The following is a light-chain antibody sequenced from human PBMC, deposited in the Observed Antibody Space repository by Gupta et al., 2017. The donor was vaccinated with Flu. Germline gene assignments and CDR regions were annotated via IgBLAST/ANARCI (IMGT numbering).Light chain of an antibody. CDR3: QQSYSTPRA. Sequence: PSSLSASVGDRVTITCRASQSISSYLNWYQQKPGKAPKLLIYAASSLQSGVPSRFSGSGYGTDFTLTISSLQPEDFATYYCQQSYSTPRAFGQGTKVEIK. J-gene: IGKJ1*01. V-gene: IGKV1-39*01. CDR2: AAS. CDR1: QSISSY.